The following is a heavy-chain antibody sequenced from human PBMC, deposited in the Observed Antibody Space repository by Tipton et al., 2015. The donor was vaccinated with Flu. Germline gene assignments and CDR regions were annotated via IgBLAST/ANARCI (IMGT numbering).Heavy chain of an antibody. J-gene: IGHJ3*02. CDR2: IYYRESA. D-gene: IGHD2-15*01. V-gene: IGHV4-30-4*08. Sequence: TLSLTCTVSGGSIRSGDYYWGWIRQPPGKGLEWIGYIYYRESAYYNPSLKSRVTISVDTSKSQFSLNLSSGTAADTAVYYCVRSYIGYCSGGSCLSYAFDIWGQGTMVTVSS. CDR1: GGSIRSGDYY. CDR3: VRSYIGYCSGGSCLSYAFDI.